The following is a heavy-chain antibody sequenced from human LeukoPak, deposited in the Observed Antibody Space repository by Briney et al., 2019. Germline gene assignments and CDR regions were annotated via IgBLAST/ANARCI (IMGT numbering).Heavy chain of an antibody. J-gene: IGHJ3*02. D-gene: IGHD4-17*01. CDR2: IYTSGST. CDR3: AGEPPRPFDYGDKNGAFDI. Sequence: SETLSLTCTVSGGSTSSGSYYWSWIRQPAGKGLEWIGRIYTSGSTNYNPSLKSRVTISVDTSKNQFSLKLSSVTAADTAVYYCAGEPPRPFDYGDKNGAFDIWGQGTMVTVSS. V-gene: IGHV4-61*02. CDR1: GGSTSSGSYY.